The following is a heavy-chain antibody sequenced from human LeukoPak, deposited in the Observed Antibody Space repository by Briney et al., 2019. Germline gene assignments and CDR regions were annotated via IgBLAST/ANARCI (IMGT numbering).Heavy chain of an antibody. CDR1: GFTFDDYG. Sequence: GGSLRLSCAASGFTFDDYGMSWVRQAPGKGLEWVSGINWNGGRTGYADSVKGRFTISRDNAKNSLYLQMNSLRAEDTALYYCARRRRGYSYGTDYYYYMDVWGKGTTVTVSS. J-gene: IGHJ6*03. CDR3: ARRRRGYSYGTDYYYYMDV. CDR2: INWNGGRT. D-gene: IGHD5-18*01. V-gene: IGHV3-20*04.